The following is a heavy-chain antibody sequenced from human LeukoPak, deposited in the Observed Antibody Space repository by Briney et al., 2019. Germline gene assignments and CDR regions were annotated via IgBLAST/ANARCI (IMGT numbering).Heavy chain of an antibody. D-gene: IGHD3-10*01. CDR1: GGSISSYY. CDR2: IYYSGST. Sequence: SETLSLTCTVSGGSISSYYWSWIRQPPGKGLEWIGYIYYSGSTNYNPSLKSRVTISVDTSKNQFSLKLSSVTAADTAVYYCARGNYYGSGSYYFDYWGQGTLVTVSS. CDR3: ARGNYYGSGSYYFDY. J-gene: IGHJ4*02. V-gene: IGHV4-59*01.